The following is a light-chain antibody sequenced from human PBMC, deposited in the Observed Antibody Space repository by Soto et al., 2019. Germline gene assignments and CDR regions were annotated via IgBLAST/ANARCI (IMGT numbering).Light chain of an antibody. CDR3: QHYGGSVLT. J-gene: IGKJ4*01. CDR1: HDISSSY. Sequence: EIVLTQSPGALSLSPGERATLSCRTSHDISSSYLAWYQQKRGQAPRLLMYVASTRATGIPDRVSGSGSGTDFTLTISRLEPEDFAVYYGQHYGGSVLTFGGGTKVEIK. CDR2: VAS. V-gene: IGKV3-20*01.